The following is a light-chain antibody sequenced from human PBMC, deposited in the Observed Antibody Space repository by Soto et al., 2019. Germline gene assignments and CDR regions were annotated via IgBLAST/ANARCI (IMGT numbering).Light chain of an antibody. CDR2: AAS. CDR1: QGIGSY. V-gene: IGKV1-9*01. J-gene: IGKJ4*01. CDR3: QQLNSYPRST. Sequence: DIQLTQSPSFLSASIGDRVTITCRASQGIGSYLAWYQQKPGKAPKLLIYAASTLQSGVPSRFSGSGSGIEFTHTISSLQPEDFATSYCQQLNSYPRSTFGGGIKVEIK.